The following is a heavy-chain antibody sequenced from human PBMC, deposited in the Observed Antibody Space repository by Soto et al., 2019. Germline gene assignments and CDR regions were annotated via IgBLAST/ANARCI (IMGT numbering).Heavy chain of an antibody. CDR1: GFTFSSYW. CDR3: ARPRSGYNYHAFDI. D-gene: IGHD3-22*01. Sequence: GGSLRLSCAASGFTFSSYWMHWVRQALGKGLVWVSRVNNDGRSTSYADSVKGRFTMSRDNAKNSLYLQMNSLRAEDTAVYYCARPRSGYNYHAFDIWGQGTMVTVSS. J-gene: IGHJ3*02. CDR2: VNNDGRST. V-gene: IGHV3-74*01.